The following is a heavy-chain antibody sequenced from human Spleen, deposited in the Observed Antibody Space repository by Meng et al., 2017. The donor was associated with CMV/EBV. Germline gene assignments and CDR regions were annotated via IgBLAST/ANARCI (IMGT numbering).Heavy chain of an antibody. D-gene: IGHD2-2*01. Sequence: GGSLRLSCAVSGFVFSTYSMNWVRQAPGKGLEWISFISSSSDTIYYADSVKGRFTTSRDNAKNSLYLQMNSLRVDDTAVYYCAREGCTSTTCYPLSDIYLWGQGTLVTVSS. CDR2: ISSSSDTI. CDR1: GFVFSTYS. CDR3: AREGCTSTTCYPLSDIYL. V-gene: IGHV3-48*04. J-gene: IGHJ4*02.